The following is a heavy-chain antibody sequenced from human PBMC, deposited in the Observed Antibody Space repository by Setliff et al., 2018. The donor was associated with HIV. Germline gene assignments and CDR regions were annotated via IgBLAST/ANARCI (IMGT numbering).Heavy chain of an antibody. V-gene: IGHV1-3*04. CDR3: ARPDSRWYARGRDPLYGMDV. CDR1: GYIFTNYA. CDR2: INTGNGST. D-gene: IGHD6-13*01. J-gene: IGHJ6*02. Sequence: ASVKVSCKASGYIFTNYAMQWVRQAPGQGLEWMGWINTGNGSTKYSQKFQGRVTISRDTSASTAYMYLSSLRSEDTAVYYCARPDSRWYARGRDPLYGMDVWGQGTTVTVSS.